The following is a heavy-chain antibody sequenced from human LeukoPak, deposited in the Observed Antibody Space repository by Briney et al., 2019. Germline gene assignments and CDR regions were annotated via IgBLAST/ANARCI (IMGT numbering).Heavy chain of an antibody. D-gene: IGHD3-10*01. V-gene: IGHV3-23*01. CDR3: AKGGNMARGVSGFDY. Sequence: PGGSLRLSCAASGFTFSSYAMSWVRQAPGKGLEWVSAISGSGGSTYYADSVKGRFTISRDNSKNTLYLQMNSLRAEDTAVYYCAKGGNMARGVSGFDYWGQGTLVTVSS. J-gene: IGHJ4*02. CDR2: ISGSGGST. CDR1: GFTFSSYA.